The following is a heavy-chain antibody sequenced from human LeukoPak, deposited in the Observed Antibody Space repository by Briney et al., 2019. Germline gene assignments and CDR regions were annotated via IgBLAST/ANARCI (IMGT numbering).Heavy chain of an antibody. Sequence: GGSLRLSCVASGFAFSDYGIHWVRQAPGKGLEWVAVIWYDGSNEHYADSVKGRFTISRDNSKNTLYLQMNSLRAEDTAVYYCARCTGGSCVFDYWGQGTLVTVSS. J-gene: IGHJ4*02. CDR3: ARCTGGSCVFDY. CDR2: IWYDGSNE. D-gene: IGHD2-8*02. V-gene: IGHV3-33*01. CDR1: GFAFSDYG.